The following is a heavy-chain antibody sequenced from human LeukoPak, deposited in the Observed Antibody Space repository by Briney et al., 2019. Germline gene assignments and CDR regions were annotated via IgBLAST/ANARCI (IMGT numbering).Heavy chain of an antibody. CDR2: INSDGSST. Sequence: GGSLRLSCAASGFTFSSYWMHWVRQAPGKGLVWVSRINSDGSSTSYADSVKGRFTISGDNAKNTLYLQMNSLRVDDTAVYYCARDRTTTQWRHVDDYWGQGTLVTVSS. CDR3: ARDRTTTQWRHVDDY. CDR1: GFTFSSYW. J-gene: IGHJ4*02. V-gene: IGHV3-74*01. D-gene: IGHD6-19*01.